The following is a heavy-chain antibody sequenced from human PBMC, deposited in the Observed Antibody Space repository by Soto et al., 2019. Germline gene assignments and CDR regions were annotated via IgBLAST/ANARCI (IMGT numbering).Heavy chain of an antibody. D-gene: IGHD3-3*01. V-gene: IGHV1-2*02. CDR3: ARGGGVGVAGSAAFDM. CDR2: INPATGAA. CDR1: GYPVTAYY. J-gene: IGHJ3*02. Sequence: QLHLVQSGAVVKKPGASVTVSCSASGYPVTAYYMHWVRQAPGRGFEWMGGINPATGAAKYTQTFQGRAPMTRNTSTSTVFMELSGLTSEDTAVFYWARGGGVGVAGSAAFDMWGQGTLVTVSS.